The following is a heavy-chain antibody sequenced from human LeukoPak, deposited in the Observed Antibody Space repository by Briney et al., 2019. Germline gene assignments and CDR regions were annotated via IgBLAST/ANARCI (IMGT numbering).Heavy chain of an antibody. CDR3: AKDSTRYYGVLTVNLREKGALDY. Sequence: PGGSLRLSCAASGFTFSAYGMHWVRQTPGKGLEWVAFIRFDGSNKYYADSVRGRFTVSKDNSKNTLYLQMNSLRAEDTAVYYCAKDSTRYYGVLTVNLREKGALDYWGQGTLVTVSS. CDR2: IRFDGSNK. CDR1: GFTFSAYG. V-gene: IGHV3-30*02. D-gene: IGHD3-9*01. J-gene: IGHJ4*02.